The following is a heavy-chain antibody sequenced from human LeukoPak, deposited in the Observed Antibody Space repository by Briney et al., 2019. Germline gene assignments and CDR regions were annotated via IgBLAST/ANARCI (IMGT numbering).Heavy chain of an antibody. J-gene: IGHJ6*03. CDR3: ASGPEITGTTSFYYYYMDV. V-gene: IGHV3-7*01. CDR1: GFTFSSYW. D-gene: IGHD1-20*01. Sequence: PGGSLRLSCAASGFTFSSYWMSWVRQAPGKGLEWVANIKQDGSEKYYVDSVKGRFTISRDNAKNSLYLQMNSLRAEDTAVYYCASGPEITGTTSFYYYYMDVWGKGTTVTVSS. CDR2: IKQDGSEK.